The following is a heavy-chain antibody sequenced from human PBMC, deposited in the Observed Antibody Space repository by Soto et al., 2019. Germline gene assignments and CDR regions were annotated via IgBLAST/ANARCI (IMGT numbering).Heavy chain of an antibody. D-gene: IGHD5-12*01. V-gene: IGHV3-11*04. CDR3: ARDLMATITGY. J-gene: IGHJ4*02. Sequence: GGSLRLSCAAPGFTFSDYYMSRIRQAPGKGLEWVSYISCSGSNKYYADSVKGRFTISRDNSKNTLYLQMNSLRAEDTAVYYCARDLMATITGYWGQGTLVTVSS. CDR2: ISCSGSNK. CDR1: GFTFSDYY.